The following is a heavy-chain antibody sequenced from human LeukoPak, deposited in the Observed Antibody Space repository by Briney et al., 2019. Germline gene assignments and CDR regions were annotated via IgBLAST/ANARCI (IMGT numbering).Heavy chain of an antibody. CDR1: GGSISSYY. V-gene: IGHV4-59*01. J-gene: IGHJ4*02. D-gene: IGHD2-15*01. CDR2: IYYSGST. CDR3: AGGGGWKPDY. Sequence: PSETLSLTCTVSGGSISSYYWSWIRQPPGEGLEWIGYIYYSGSTNYNPSLKSRVTISVETSKNQFSLKLSSVTAADTAVYYCAGGGGWKPDYWGQGTLVTVSS.